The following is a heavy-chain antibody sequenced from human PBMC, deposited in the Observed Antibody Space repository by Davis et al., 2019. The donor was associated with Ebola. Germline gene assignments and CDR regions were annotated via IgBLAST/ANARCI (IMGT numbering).Heavy chain of an antibody. CDR1: GYTFTSYG. CDR3: ARDGTADCISTSCYSYFDY. V-gene: IGHV1-18*04. CDR2: ISAYNGNT. Sequence: AASVKVFCKASGYTFTSYGISWVRQAPGQGLEWMGWISAYNGNTNYAQKLQGRVTMTTDTSTSTAYMELRSLRSDDTAVYYCARDGTADCISTSCYSYFDYWGQGTLVTVSS. D-gene: IGHD2-2*02. J-gene: IGHJ4*02.